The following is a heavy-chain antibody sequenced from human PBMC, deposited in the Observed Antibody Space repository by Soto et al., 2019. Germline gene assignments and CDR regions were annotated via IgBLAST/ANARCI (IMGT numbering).Heavy chain of an antibody. CDR1: GFSFSGYT. CDR3: AKDRHPDGIWTFDY. V-gene: IGHV3-23*01. J-gene: IGHJ4*02. Sequence: PGGSLRLSCAASGFSFSGYTMNWVRQAQGKGLEWISGINGGGGTTYYADSVKGRFTIPRDDSKNILYLQMNSPRAEDTAIYYCAKDRHPDGIWTFDYWGRGTLVTVSS. CDR2: INGGGGTT. D-gene: IGHD3-9*01.